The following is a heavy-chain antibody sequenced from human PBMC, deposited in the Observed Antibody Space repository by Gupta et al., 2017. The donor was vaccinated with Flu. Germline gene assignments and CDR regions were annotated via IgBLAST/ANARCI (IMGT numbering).Heavy chain of an antibody. CDR3: ARDGVGFMDD. V-gene: IGHV3-21*02. J-gene: IGHJ6*04. CDR1: GVSFSGQS. D-gene: IGHD3-10*01. CDR2: ISSSSSYM. Sequence: DVQLMESGGGQVHPRGSLRLSFEFSGVSFSGQSLNWARQAPGKGVGWVACISSSSSYMFYAESVKGRFTISRDNAKNSLYLQMDSVRAEDTAVYYCARDGVGFMDDWGKGTTVTVS.